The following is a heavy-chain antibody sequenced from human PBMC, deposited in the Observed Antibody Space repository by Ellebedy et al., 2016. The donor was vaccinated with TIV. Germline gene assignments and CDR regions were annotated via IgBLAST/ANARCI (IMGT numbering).Heavy chain of an antibody. CDR3: VRGEAGTSWYYHFDL. CDR2: VYSGGGT. J-gene: IGHJ4*02. D-gene: IGHD6-13*01. CDR1: GFIVSDNY. Sequence: PGGSLRLSCAASGFIVSDNYMSWVRQAPGKGLEWVSSVYSGGGTVYADSVKGRFTTSRDSSNNTLYLQMNNLRVDDTAVYYCVRGEAGTSWYYHFDLWGQGTLITVSS. V-gene: IGHV3-53*01.